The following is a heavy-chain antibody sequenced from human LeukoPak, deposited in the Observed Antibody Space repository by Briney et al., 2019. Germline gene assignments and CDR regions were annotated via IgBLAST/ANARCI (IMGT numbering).Heavy chain of an antibody. V-gene: IGHV1-18*01. CDR1: GYTFTSYG. CDR3: ARGDDSYCSSTSCSFDY. Sequence: ASVKVSCKASGYTFTSYGISWVRQAPGQGLEWMGWISAYNGNTNYAQKLQGRVTMTTDTSTSTAYMELRSLRSDDTAVYYGARGDDSYCSSTSCSFDYWGQGTLVTVSS. CDR2: ISAYNGNT. J-gene: IGHJ4*02. D-gene: IGHD2-2*01.